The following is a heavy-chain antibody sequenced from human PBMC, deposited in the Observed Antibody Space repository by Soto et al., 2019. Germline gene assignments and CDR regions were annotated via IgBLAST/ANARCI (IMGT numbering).Heavy chain of an antibody. J-gene: IGHJ4*02. V-gene: IGHV4-31*03. D-gene: IGHD6-6*01. CDR2: IYYSGST. Sequence: QVQLQESGPGLVKPSQTLSLTCTVSGGSISSGGYYWSWIRQHPGKGLEWIGYIYYSGSTYYNPSLKSRVTISVDTTKNQFYLKLSSVTAADTAVYYCARVSTLGGYSSSSFDYWGQGTLVTVSS. CDR1: GGSISSGGYY. CDR3: ARVSTLGGYSSSSFDY.